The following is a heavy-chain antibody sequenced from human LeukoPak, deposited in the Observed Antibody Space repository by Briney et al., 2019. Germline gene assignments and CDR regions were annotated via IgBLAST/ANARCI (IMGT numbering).Heavy chain of an antibody. Sequence: SQTLSLTCAISGDSVSSDSVAWNWIRQSPSRGFEWLGRTYYRSRWYNEYAVSVKSRITINPDTSKNQFSLKLSSVTAVDTAVYYCARLDGLHLAHRWGQGTLVTVSS. V-gene: IGHV6-1*01. CDR2: TYYRSRWYN. D-gene: IGHD3-3*02. CDR1: GDSVSSDSVA. J-gene: IGHJ5*02. CDR3: ARLDGLHLAHR.